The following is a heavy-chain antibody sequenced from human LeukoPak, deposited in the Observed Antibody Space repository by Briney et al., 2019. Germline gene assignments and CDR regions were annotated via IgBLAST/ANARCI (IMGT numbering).Heavy chain of an antibody. V-gene: IGHV3-20*04. Sequence: GGSLRLSCAASGFSFDDYAMTWVRQAPRKGLEWVSGINWNGGSTGYADSVKGRFTISRDNSKNTLYLQMDSLRTEDTAVYYCAKVPHSWGLFDSWGQGTLVTVSS. CDR1: GFSFDDYA. D-gene: IGHD3-16*01. CDR3: AKVPHSWGLFDS. J-gene: IGHJ4*02. CDR2: INWNGGST.